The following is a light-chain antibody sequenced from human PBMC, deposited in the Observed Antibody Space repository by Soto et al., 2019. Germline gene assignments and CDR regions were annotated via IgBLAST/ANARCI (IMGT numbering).Light chain of an antibody. J-gene: IGKJ3*01. CDR3: QQYNNWPPGT. Sequence: EIVMTQSPATLSVSPGERATLSCRASQSVSSNLAWYQQKPGQAPRLLIYGASTRATGIPARFSGSGSGTEFTLTISSLQSEDFAVYYCQQYNNWPPGTFGPGTKWISN. CDR1: QSVSSN. CDR2: GAS. V-gene: IGKV3-15*01.